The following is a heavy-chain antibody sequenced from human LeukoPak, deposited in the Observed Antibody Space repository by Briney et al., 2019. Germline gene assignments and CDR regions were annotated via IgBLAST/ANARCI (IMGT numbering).Heavy chain of an antibody. D-gene: IGHD6-19*01. V-gene: IGHV1-8*01. CDR2: MNPNSGNT. CDR1: GYTFTSYD. J-gene: IGHJ6*03. Sequence: GASVKVSCKASGYTFTSYDINWVRQATGQGLEWMGWMNPNSGNTGYAQKFQGRVTMTRNTSISTAYMELSSLRSEDTAVYYCARVTQWLAPYYYYYMDVWGKGTTVTISS. CDR3: ARVTQWLAPYYYYYMDV.